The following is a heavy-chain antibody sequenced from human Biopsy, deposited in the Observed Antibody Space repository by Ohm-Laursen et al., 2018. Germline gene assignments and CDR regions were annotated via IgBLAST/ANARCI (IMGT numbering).Heavy chain of an antibody. CDR2: IYSDGNT. D-gene: IGHD3-3*01. Sequence: SLRLSCAASGFVVSGTQMSWVRQAPRKGLQWVSLIYSDGNTYYADSVKGRFTISRDIPRNTLYLQMNSLRAEDTAVYYCARGPGKLWSGYYTWGQGSLVSVSS. V-gene: IGHV3-53*01. J-gene: IGHJ5*02. CDR3: ARGPGKLWSGYYT. CDR1: GFVVSGTQ.